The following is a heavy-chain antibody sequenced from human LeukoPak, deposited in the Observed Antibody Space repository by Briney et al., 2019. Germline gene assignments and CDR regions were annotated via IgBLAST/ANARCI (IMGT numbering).Heavy chain of an antibody. CDR1: GGSISRNS. CDR3: ARDGAYDFRSGYYV. Sequence: SETLSLTCTVSGGSISRNSWSWIRQPPGKGLEWIGNIYYTGSTNYNPSLKSRVSISVDTSKNKFSLKLNSVTAADTAVYYCARDGAYDFRSGYYVWGQGTLVTVSS. J-gene: IGHJ4*02. V-gene: IGHV4-59*01. D-gene: IGHD3-3*01. CDR2: IYYTGST.